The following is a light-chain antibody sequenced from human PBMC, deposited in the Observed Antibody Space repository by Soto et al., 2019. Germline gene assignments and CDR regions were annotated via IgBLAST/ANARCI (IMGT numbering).Light chain of an antibody. CDR2: GAS. Sequence: EIVLTQSPGTLSLSAGERATLSCRAIQSVNSDFLAWYQQKPGQAPRLLISGASTRATAISDRFSGSGSGTDFTLTINRLEPEDVAVYYCQQYGGSPPITFGQGTRLEIK. CDR3: QQYGGSPPIT. V-gene: IGKV3-20*01. J-gene: IGKJ5*01. CDR1: QSVNSDF.